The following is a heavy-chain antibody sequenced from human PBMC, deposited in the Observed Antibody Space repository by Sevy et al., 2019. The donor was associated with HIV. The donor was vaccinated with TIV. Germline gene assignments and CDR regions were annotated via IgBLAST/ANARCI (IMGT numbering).Heavy chain of an antibody. Sequence: ASVKVSCKASGYTFTGYYMHWVRQAPGQGLEWMGWINPNSGGTNYAQKFQGRVTMTRDTSISTAYMELSRLRSDDTAVEYCAREDASSNSSSWYFSYYFYGMDAWGQGTTVTVSS. CDR2: INPNSGGT. V-gene: IGHV1-2*02. CDR3: AREDASSNSSSWYFSYYFYGMDA. CDR1: GYTFTGYY. J-gene: IGHJ6*02. D-gene: IGHD6-13*01.